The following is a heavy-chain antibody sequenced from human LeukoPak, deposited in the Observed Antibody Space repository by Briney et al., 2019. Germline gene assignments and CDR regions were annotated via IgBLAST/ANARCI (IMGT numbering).Heavy chain of an antibody. D-gene: IGHD6-19*01. CDR2: ISYDGSNK. J-gene: IGHJ4*02. CDR1: GFTFSSYA. Sequence: GGSLRLSCAASGFTFSSYAMHWVRQAPGKGLEWVAVISYDGSNKYYADSVKGRFTIPRDNSKNTLYLQMNSLRAEDTAVYYCARDHLGDSSGWYPFDYWGQGTLVTVSS. CDR3: ARDHLGDSSGWYPFDY. V-gene: IGHV3-30-3*01.